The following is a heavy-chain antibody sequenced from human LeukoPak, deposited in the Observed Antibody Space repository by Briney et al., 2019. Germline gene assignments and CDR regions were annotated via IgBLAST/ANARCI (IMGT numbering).Heavy chain of an antibody. Sequence: PGGSLRLSCAASGFTFSSYAMHWVRQAPGKGLEWVAVISYDGSNKYYADSVKGRFTISRDNSKNTLYLQMNSLRADDTAVYYCARDLRRAYWAIPGRIDYWGQGTLVTVSS. D-gene: IGHD2-21*01. CDR3: ARDLRRAYWAIPGRIDY. CDR1: GFTFSSYA. V-gene: IGHV3-30*04. J-gene: IGHJ4*02. CDR2: ISYDGSNK.